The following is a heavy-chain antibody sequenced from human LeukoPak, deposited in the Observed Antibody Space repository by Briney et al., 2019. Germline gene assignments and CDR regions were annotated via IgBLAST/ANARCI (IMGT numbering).Heavy chain of an antibody. CDR3: AKEDGDYVDYYFDY. CDR1: GFTFSDYY. Sequence: PGGSLRLSCAASGFTFSDYYMGWIRQAPGKGLEWVSSISRGGNSLYYADSVRGRFTISRDNAKNSLYLQMNSLRAEDTAVYYCAKEDGDYVDYYFDYWGQGTLVTVSS. J-gene: IGHJ4*02. CDR2: ISRGGNSL. V-gene: IGHV3-11*04. D-gene: IGHD4-17*01.